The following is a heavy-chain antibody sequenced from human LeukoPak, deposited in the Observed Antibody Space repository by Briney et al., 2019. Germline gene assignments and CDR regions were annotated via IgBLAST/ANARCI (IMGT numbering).Heavy chain of an antibody. CDR2: INPYNNYT. CDR3: ATGDGLGDLLPTLNY. V-gene: IGHV1-18*04. CDR1: GYTFTSYY. D-gene: IGHD3-10*01. Sequence: ASVKVSCKASGYTFTSYYMHWVRQAPGQGLEWMGWINPYNNYTHYAQNLQGRVTMTTDTSTSTAYMELRSLRSDDTAVYYCATGDGLGDLLPTLNYWGQGTLVTVSS. J-gene: IGHJ4*02.